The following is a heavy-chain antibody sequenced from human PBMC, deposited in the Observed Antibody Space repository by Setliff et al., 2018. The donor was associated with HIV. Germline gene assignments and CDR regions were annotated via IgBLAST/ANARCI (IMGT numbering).Heavy chain of an antibody. Sequence: GASVKVPCKASGYTFSSYGIRWVRQAPGQGVEWMGWISAYNGNTNYAQKLQGRVTMTTDTSTSTAYMELRSLRSDDTAVYYCARGYYNFWSGYYDSRFPNPIDAFDIWGQGTMVTVSS. J-gene: IGHJ3*02. CDR3: ARGYYNFWSGYYDSRFPNPIDAFDI. CDR1: GYTFSSYG. V-gene: IGHV1-18*01. D-gene: IGHD3-3*01. CDR2: ISAYNGNT.